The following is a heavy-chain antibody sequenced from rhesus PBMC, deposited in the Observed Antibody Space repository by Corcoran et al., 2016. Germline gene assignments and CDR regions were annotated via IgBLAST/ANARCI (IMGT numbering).Heavy chain of an antibody. Sequence: QVQLQESGPGVVKPSETLSLTCAVPGGSISSGYDWSWIRQPPGKGLEWIGYIYGSSGSTNYNPSLKNRVTISKDASKNQFSLKLSSVTAADTAVYYCARDPYSSGSFDYWGQGVLVTVSS. CDR3: ARDPYSSGSFDY. CDR2: IYGSSGST. CDR1: GGSISSGYD. V-gene: IGHV4-76*01. D-gene: IGHD6-31*01. J-gene: IGHJ4*01.